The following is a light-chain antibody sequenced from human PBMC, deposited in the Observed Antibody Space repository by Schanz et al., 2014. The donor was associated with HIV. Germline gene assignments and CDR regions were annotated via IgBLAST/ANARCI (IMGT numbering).Light chain of an antibody. V-gene: IGLV2-14*03. CDR2: DVT. CDR3: SSYAGNNNYV. Sequence: QSALTQPASVSGSPGQSITISCTGTSRDVGGYNYVSWYQQHPGKAPKLMIYDVTNRPSGVSNRFSGSKSGNTASLTISGLQAEDEADYYCSSYAGNNNYVFGTGTKLTVL. J-gene: IGLJ1*01. CDR1: SRDVGGYNY.